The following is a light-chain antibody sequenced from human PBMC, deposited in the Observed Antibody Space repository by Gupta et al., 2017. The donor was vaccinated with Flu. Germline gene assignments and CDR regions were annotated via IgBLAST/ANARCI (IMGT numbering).Light chain of an antibody. J-gene: IGKJ2*01. CDR3: QQSDSVPDT. CDR1: ESISTF. CDR2: TAS. Sequence: DIQMSQSPSSLSAFVGDKVAITCRASESISTFLSWYQQKPGQAPTLLIYTASTLQTGVPSRFSGSGSETEFTLTISSRQPEDIATYYCQQSDSVPDTFGQGTKMEIK. V-gene: IGKV1-39*01.